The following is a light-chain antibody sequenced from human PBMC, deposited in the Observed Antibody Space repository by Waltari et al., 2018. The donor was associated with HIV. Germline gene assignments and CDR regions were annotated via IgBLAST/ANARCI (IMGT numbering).Light chain of an antibody. Sequence: QSALTQPPSASGSPGQSVTISCTGTSSDVGGYNYVSWYEQHPGKAPKHMSYEVNKRPSGVPDRFSGSKSGNTASLTVSGLQAEDEADYYCSSYAGSNNLVFGGGTKLTVL. CDR1: SSDVGGYNY. V-gene: IGLV2-8*01. CDR2: EVN. CDR3: SSYAGSNNLV. J-gene: IGLJ3*02.